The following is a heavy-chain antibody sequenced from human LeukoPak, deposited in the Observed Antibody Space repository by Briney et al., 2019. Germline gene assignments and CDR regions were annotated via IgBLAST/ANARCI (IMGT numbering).Heavy chain of an antibody. CDR3: ARPGDTAMVTFDY. V-gene: IGHV1-3*01. Sequence: ASVKVSCKASGYTFTSYAMHWVRQAPGQRLEWMGWINASNGNTKYSQKFQGRVTITRDTSASTAYMELSSLRSEDTAVYYCARPGDTAMVTFDYWGQGTLVTVSS. J-gene: IGHJ4*02. D-gene: IGHD5-18*01. CDR2: INASNGNT. CDR1: GYTFTSYA.